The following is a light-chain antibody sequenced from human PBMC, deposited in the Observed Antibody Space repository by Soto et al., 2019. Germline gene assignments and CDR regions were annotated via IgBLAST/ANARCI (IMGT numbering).Light chain of an antibody. V-gene: IGKV1-39*01. Sequence: DIQMTQSPSSLSASVGDRVTITCRASQTISTYLNWYQQKPGKAPKLLIYDASRLQSGVPSRFSGSGSGTDFTLTISSLQPEDFATYYCQQSHSIPYTFGQWTKLEIK. CDR3: QQSHSIPYT. CDR2: DAS. CDR1: QTISTY. J-gene: IGKJ2*01.